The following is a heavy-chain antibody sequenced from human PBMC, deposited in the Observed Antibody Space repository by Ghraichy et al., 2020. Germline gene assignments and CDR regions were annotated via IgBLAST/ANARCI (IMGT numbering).Heavy chain of an antibody. V-gene: IGHV1-18*04. CDR2: ISAYNGNT. CDR3: TRNPGYCRSTSGYSFNEFDP. CDR1: GYTFTSYG. Sequence: ASVKVSCKASGYTFTSYGISWVRQAPGQGLEWMGWISAYNGNTNYAQKLQGRVTMTKNTSKSTAYMDLRSLRSYDTAVYYCTRNPGYCRSTSGYSFNEFDPWGQGTLVTVSS. D-gene: IGHD2-2*02. J-gene: IGHJ5*02.